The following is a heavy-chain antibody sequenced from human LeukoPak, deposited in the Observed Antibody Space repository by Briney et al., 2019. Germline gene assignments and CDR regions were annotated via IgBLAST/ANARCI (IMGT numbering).Heavy chain of an antibody. CDR3: ARAQGAGHFDY. Sequence: GGSLRLSCAASGFTFSSYWMSWVRQAPGKGLEWVSSISSSSSYIYYADSVKGRFTISRDNAKNSLYLQMNSLRAEDTAVYYCARAQGAGHFDYWGQGTLVTVSS. D-gene: IGHD4/OR15-4a*01. CDR1: GFTFSSYW. CDR2: ISSSSSYI. J-gene: IGHJ4*02. V-gene: IGHV3-21*01.